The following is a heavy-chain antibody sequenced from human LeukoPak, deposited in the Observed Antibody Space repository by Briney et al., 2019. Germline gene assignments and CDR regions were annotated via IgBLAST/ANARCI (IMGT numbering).Heavy chain of an antibody. D-gene: IGHD3-3*01. CDR2: VKTKAEDYVT. CDR3: ARRDCWSFECHSFDY. Sequence: PGGSLKLSCAASGFIISNYDIHWVRQASGKGLEWVARVKTKAEDYVTAYAASVKGRFTASRDDSKNTAYLQMDSLKTEDTAVYYCARRDCWSFECHSFDYWGQGILVSVSS. CDR1: GFIISNYD. J-gene: IGHJ4*02. V-gene: IGHV3-73*01.